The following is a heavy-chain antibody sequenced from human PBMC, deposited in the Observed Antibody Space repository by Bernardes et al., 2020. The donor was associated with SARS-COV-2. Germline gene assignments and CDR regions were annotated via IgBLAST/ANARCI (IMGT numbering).Heavy chain of an antibody. CDR2: ISSNGGST. Sequence: GGSLRLSCSASGFIFGSYAMHWVRQAPGKGLEYVSTISSNGGSTYYADSVKGRFTISRDNSKNTLYLQMSSLRAEDTSEYYCVKGHYYNSGSYEYWGQGTLVTVSP. J-gene: IGHJ4*02. D-gene: IGHD3-10*01. V-gene: IGHV3-64D*06. CDR1: GFIFGSYA. CDR3: VKGHYYNSGSYEY.